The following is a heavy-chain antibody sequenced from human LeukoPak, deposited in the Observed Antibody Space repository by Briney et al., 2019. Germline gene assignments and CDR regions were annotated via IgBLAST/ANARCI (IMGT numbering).Heavy chain of an antibody. V-gene: IGHV3-30*18. D-gene: IGHD6-19*01. J-gene: IGHJ4*02. CDR3: AKGEGWLPYYFDS. CDR2: ISYDGSNK. CDR1: GFIFSNYG. Sequence: PGRSLRLSCAASGFIFSNYGMHWVRQAPGKGLEWVAVISYDGSNKYYVKSVKGRFTISRDNSKNTLYLQMNSLRAEDTAVYYCAKGEGWLPYYFDSWGQGTLVTVSS.